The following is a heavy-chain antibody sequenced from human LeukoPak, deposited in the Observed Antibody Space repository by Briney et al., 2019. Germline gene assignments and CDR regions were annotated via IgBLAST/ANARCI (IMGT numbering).Heavy chain of an antibody. CDR1: GGSISSYY. J-gene: IGHJ6*02. CDR2: IYYSGTT. CDR3: ARHGLRLPYYFYGIDV. Sequence: SETLSLTCTVSGGSISSYYWSWLRQPPGKGLEWIGYIYYSGTTSYNPSLKSRVTISVDTARNQFSLKLSSLTAADTAVYYCARHGLRLPYYFYGIDVWGQGTTVTVSS. V-gene: IGHV4-59*08.